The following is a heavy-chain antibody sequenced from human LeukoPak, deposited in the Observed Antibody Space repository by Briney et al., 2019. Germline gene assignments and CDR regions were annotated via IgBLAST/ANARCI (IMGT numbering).Heavy chain of an antibody. CDR3: ASGGPPGIAAAGFDY. J-gene: IGHJ4*02. V-gene: IGHV3-30-3*01. CDR1: GFTFSSYA. Sequence: GGSLRLSCAASGFTFSSYAMHWVRQAPGKGLEWVAVISYDGSNKYYADSVKGRFTISRGNSKNTLYLQMNSLRAEDTAVYYCASGGPPGIAAAGFDYWGQGTLVTVSS. D-gene: IGHD6-13*01. CDR2: ISYDGSNK.